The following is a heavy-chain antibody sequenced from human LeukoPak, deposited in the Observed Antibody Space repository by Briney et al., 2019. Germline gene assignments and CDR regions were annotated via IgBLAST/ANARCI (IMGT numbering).Heavy chain of an antibody. J-gene: IGHJ5*02. V-gene: IGHV3-30*18. CDR3: AKDLAAVAFDP. CDR2: ISYDGSNK. Sequence: GGSLRLSCAASGFTFSSYGMHWVRQAPGKGLEWVAVISYDGSNKYYADSVKGRFTISRDNSKNTLYLQMNSLRAEDTAVYYCAKDLAAVAFDPWGQGTLVTVSS. CDR1: GFTFSSYG. D-gene: IGHD6-19*01.